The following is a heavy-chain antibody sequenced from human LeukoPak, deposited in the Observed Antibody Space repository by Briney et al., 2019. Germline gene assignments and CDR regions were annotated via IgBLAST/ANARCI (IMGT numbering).Heavy chain of an antibody. J-gene: IGHJ4*02. CDR1: GFTVSSNY. CDR3: ASSIAAAGTHLDY. CDR2: IYSGGST. V-gene: IGHV3-53*01. Sequence: GGSLRLSCAASGFTVSSNYMSWVRQAPGKGLEWVSVIYSGGSTYYADSVKGRFTISRDNSKNTLYLQMNSLRAEDTAVYYCASSIAAAGTHLDYRGQGTLVTVSS. D-gene: IGHD6-13*01.